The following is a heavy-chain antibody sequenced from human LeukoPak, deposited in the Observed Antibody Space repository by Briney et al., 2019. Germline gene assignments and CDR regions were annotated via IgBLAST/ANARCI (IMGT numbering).Heavy chain of an antibody. CDR1: GFSLSTSGMC. CDR2: IDWDDDK. J-gene: IGHJ4*02. CDR3: ARSYYGSGSYYVDY. Sequence: SGPTLVNPTQTLTLTCTFSGFSLSTSGMCVSWIRQPPGKALEWLARIDWDDDKYYSTTLKTRLTISKDTSKNQVVLTMTNMDPVDTATYYCARSYYGSGSYYVDYWGQGTLVTVSS. D-gene: IGHD3-10*01. V-gene: IGHV2-70*11.